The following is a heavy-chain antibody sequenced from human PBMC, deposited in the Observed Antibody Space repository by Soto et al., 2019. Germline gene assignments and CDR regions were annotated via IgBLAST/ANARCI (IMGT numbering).Heavy chain of an antibody. CDR3: VKGPRTIQLWAYDY. J-gene: IGHJ4*02. D-gene: IGHD5-18*01. Sequence: GGSLRLSCSASGFTFSSYAMHWVRQAPGKGLEYVSAISKNGDSTYYADSVKGRFAISRDNSKNTLYLQMSSLRAEDTAVYYCVKGPRTIQLWAYDYWGQGTLVTVSS. CDR1: GFTFSSYA. V-gene: IGHV3-64D*08. CDR2: ISKNGDST.